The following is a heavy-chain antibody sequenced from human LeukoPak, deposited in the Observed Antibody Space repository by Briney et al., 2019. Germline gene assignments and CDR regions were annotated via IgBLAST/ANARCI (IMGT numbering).Heavy chain of an antibody. CDR3: VRKVIVATNYFDL. J-gene: IGHJ4*02. Sequence: GGSLRLSCAASGFTFSSHAMSWVRQAPGKGLEWVSSISGSGDRTYYADSVKGRLTISRDNSKKTVYVQVNSLRADDTTVYYCVRKVIVATNYFDLWGQGTLVTVSS. D-gene: IGHD2-15*01. CDR2: ISGSGDRT. V-gene: IGHV3-23*01. CDR1: GFTFSSHA.